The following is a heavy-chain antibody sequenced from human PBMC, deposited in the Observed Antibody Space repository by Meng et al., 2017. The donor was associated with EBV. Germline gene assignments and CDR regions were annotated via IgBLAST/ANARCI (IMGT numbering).Heavy chain of an antibody. Sequence: QVQRGQYGAEVKKPGYSVKVSCKASGGTLSSYAISWVRQAPGQGLEWMGGIIPIFGTANYAQKFQGRVTITADKSTSTAYMELSSLRSEDTAVYYCARAEIAAAGRLDYWGQGTLVTVSS. CDR1: GGTLSSYA. D-gene: IGHD6-13*01. CDR3: ARAEIAAAGRLDY. CDR2: IIPIFGTA. V-gene: IGHV1-69*06. J-gene: IGHJ4*02.